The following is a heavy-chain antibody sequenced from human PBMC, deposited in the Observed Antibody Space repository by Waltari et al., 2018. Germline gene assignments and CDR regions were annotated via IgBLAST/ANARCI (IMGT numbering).Heavy chain of an antibody. D-gene: IGHD3-3*01. CDR2: FYQSGST. CDR3: ARHGTRITMTSSFHY. CDR1: GYSISSGYY. V-gene: IGHV4-38-2*01. J-gene: IGHJ4*02. Sequence: QVQLQESGPGLVKPSETLSLTCVVSGYSISSGYYWGWIRQPPGKGLERIGSFYQSGSTYYNPSLKSRVTMSIDTSRNQFSLKLTSVTAADTAVYYCARHGTRITMTSSFHYWGQGTLVTVSS.